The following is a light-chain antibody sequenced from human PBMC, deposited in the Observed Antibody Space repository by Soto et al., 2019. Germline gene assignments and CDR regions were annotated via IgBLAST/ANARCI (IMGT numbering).Light chain of an antibody. CDR3: QQYHNLWT. J-gene: IGKJ1*01. V-gene: IGKV3-15*01. Sequence: EIVMTQSPATLSVSPGERATLSCTASHYVYSNVAWFQQRPGQAPRLLIYRASTRATGTPARFSGSGSGTEFTLTITSLLSEDVALYYCQQYHNLWTFGQGTKVDIK. CDR2: RAS. CDR1: HYVYSN.